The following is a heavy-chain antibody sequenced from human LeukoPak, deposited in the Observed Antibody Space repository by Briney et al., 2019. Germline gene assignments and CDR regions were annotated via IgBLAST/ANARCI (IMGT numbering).Heavy chain of an antibody. V-gene: IGHV3-74*01. J-gene: IGHJ4*02. CDR1: GNYW. D-gene: IGHD2/OR15-2a*01. CDR2: INSDGSWT. Sequence: GGSLRLSCAASGNYWMYWVRQVPGKGLVWVSHINSDGSWTSYADSVKGRFTISKDNAKNTVYLQMNSLRAEDTAVYYCVSFYETYWGRGTLVTVSS. CDR3: VSFYETY.